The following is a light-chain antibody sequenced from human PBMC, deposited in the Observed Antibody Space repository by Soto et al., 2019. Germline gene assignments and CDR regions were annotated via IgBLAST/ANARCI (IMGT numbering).Light chain of an antibody. CDR3: QQYNNWPRT. Sequence: VVMTQSPATLSVSPGERATLSCSASHSVSSNLAWYQQKPGQAPRLLIYGASTRATGIPARFSGSGSGTEFTLTISSLQSEDFAVYYCQQYNNWPRTFGQGTKVDIK. V-gene: IGKV3-15*01. CDR2: GAS. CDR1: HSVSSN. J-gene: IGKJ1*01.